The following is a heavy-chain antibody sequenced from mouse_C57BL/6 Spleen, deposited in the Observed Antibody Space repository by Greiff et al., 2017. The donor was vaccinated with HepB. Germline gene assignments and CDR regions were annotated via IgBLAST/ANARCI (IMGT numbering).Heavy chain of an antibody. CDR2: IDPSDSET. V-gene: IGHV1-52*01. D-gene: IGHD2-5*01. CDR3: ARGGLYSNYYAMDY. CDR1: GYTFTSYW. J-gene: IGHJ4*01. Sequence: QVQLQQPGAELVRPGSSVKLSCKASGYTFTSYWMHWVKQRPIQGLEWIGNIDPSDSETHYNQKFKDKATLTVDKSSSTAYMQLSSLTSEDSAVYYCARGGLYSNYYAMDYWGQGTSVTVSS.